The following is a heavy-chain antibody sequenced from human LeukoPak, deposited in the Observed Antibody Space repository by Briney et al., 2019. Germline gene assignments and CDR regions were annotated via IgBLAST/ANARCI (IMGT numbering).Heavy chain of an antibody. Sequence: GGSLRLSCAASGFTFSRHWMNWVRQAPGKGLEWVANMKPDGSEKYYVDSVKGRFTISRDNAKNSLYLQMNSLRVEDTAVYYCAKCEWELSYFDYWGQGTLVTVSS. J-gene: IGHJ4*02. CDR3: AKCEWELSYFDY. D-gene: IGHD1-26*01. CDR1: GFTFSRHW. V-gene: IGHV3-7*01. CDR2: MKPDGSEK.